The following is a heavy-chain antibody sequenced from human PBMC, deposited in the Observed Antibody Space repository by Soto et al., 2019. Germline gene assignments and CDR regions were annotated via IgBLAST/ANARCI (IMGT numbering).Heavy chain of an antibody. J-gene: IGHJ4*02. CDR2: ISPIFGTA. V-gene: IGHV1-69*13. Sequence: SVKVSCKASEGTFSNSTINWVRQATGQGLEWMGGISPIFGTANYAQKFQGRVTMTAYESTSTAYMELSSLRSEDTALYYCASINCDYVSYWGQGTLVTVSS. CDR1: EGTFSNST. D-gene: IGHD4-17*01. CDR3: ASINCDYVSY.